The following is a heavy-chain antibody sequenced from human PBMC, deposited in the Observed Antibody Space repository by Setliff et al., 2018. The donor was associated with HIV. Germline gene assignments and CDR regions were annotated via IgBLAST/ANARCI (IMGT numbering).Heavy chain of an antibody. CDR2: IYPGDSET. CDR1: GYIFTNYW. D-gene: IGHD3-9*01. CDR3: ARSDYDVLTGFWYFDL. V-gene: IGHV5-51*01. Sequence: PGESLKISCKSSGYIFTNYWIGWVRQMPGKALEWMGIIYPGDSETKYSPSSEGQVTISADKSISTAYLQWSSLKASDTAMYYCARSDYDVLTGFWYFDLWGRGTLVTV. J-gene: IGHJ2*01.